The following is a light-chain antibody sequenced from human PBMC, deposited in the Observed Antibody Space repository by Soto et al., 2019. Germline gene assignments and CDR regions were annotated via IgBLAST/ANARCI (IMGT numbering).Light chain of an antibody. J-gene: IGLJ2*01. CDR3: QTWGTGIVV. CDR2: FNSDGSH. CDR1: SGHSAYA. Sequence: QSVLTQSPSASASLGASVKLTCTLSSGHSAYAIAWHQQQPEKGPRYLMKFNSDGSHSKADGIPDRFSVSSSGADYYLTISSLQSEDEADYYCQTWGTGIVVFGGGTQLTVL. V-gene: IGLV4-69*01.